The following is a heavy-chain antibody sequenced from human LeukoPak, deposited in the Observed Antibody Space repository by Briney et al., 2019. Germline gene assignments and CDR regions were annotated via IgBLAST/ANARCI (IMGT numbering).Heavy chain of an antibody. Sequence: GGSLRLSCAASGFTFSSYWMTWVRQAPGKGLEWVANIKQDGSEKYYVDSVKGRFTISRDNAKNSLYLQMNSLRAEDTAVYYCARARGAAAGTGWFDPWGQGTLVTVSS. J-gene: IGHJ5*02. V-gene: IGHV3-7*03. CDR3: ARARGAAAGTGWFDP. D-gene: IGHD6-13*01. CDR2: IKQDGSEK. CDR1: GFTFSSYW.